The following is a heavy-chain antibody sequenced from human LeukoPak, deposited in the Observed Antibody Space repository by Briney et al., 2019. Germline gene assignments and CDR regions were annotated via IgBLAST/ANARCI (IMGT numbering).Heavy chain of an antibody. V-gene: IGHV3-33*01. CDR1: GLPFSGYG. CDR3: ARGGRGHDFSPNYYYGLDV. Sequence: GGSLRLSCAASGLPFSGYGMHWVRQAPGKGLEWVAVIWHDGSHKYYGDSVKGRFTISRDNSKNTLYLQMGSLRAEDTAVYYCARGGRGHDFSPNYYYGLDVWGQGTTVTVSS. CDR2: IWHDGSHK. D-gene: IGHD5-12*01. J-gene: IGHJ6*02.